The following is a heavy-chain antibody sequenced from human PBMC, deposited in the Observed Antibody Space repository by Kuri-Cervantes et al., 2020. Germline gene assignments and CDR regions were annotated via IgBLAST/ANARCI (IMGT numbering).Heavy chain of an antibody. D-gene: IGHD5-12*01. CDR3: AKDMTSGGGYNSYYYYGMDV. V-gene: IGHV3-30*01. CDR2: ISYDGSNK. Sequence: LSLTCAASGFTFSSYAMHWVRQAPGKGLEWVAVISYDGSNKYYADSVKGRFTISRDNSKNTLYLQMNSLRAEDTAVYYCAKDMTSGGGYNSYYYYGMDVWGQGTTVTVSS. J-gene: IGHJ6*02. CDR1: GFTFSSYA.